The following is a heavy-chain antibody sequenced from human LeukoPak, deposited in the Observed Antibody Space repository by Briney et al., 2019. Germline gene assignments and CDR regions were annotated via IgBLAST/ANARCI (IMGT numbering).Heavy chain of an antibody. CDR3: ARAGGPSTGWTTGTYYFDY. CDR2: ISSSGSTI. J-gene: IGHJ4*02. V-gene: IGHV3-48*03. Sequence: GESLRLSCAASGFTFSSYEMNWVRQAPGKGLEWVSYISSSGSTIYYADSVKGRFTISRDNAKDSLSLQMNSLRADDTAVYYCARAGGPSTGWTTGTYYFDYWGQGTLVIVSS. CDR1: GFTFSSYE. D-gene: IGHD6-19*01.